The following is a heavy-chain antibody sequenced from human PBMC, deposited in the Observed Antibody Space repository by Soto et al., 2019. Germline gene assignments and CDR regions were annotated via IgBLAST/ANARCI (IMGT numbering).Heavy chain of an antibody. J-gene: IGHJ6*02. Sequence: QMQLVQSGPEVKKPGTSVKVSCKASGFTFTSSAMQWVRQARGQRLEWIGWIVVGSGNTNYAQKFQDRGTITREMSTSTAYMERSSLRSEDTAVYYCAAESPMVRGVMKFYYYYGMDVWGQGTTVTVSS. CDR2: IVVGSGNT. CDR1: GFTFTSSA. D-gene: IGHD3-10*01. CDR3: AAESPMVRGVMKFYYYYGMDV. V-gene: IGHV1-58*02.